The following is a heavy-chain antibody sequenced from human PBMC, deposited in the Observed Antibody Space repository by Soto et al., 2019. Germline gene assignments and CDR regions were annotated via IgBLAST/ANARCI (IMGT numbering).Heavy chain of an antibody. CDR2: IYWDDDK. CDR3: IQSRCGGDCLQSYASYYYYGMDV. V-gene: IGHV2-5*02. CDR1: AFSLSTGGVG. Sequence: QITLKESGPTLVKPTQTLTLTCTFSAFSLSTGGVGVGWIRQPPGKALEWLALIYWDDDKRYSPSLRSRLTIPKATSKNXGXLXMXHMAPVDTATYYCIQSRCGGDCLQSYASYYYYGMDVWGQGTTVTVSS. D-gene: IGHD2-21*02. J-gene: IGHJ6*02.